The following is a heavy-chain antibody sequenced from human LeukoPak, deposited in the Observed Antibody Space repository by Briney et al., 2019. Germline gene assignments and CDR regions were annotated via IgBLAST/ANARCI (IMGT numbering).Heavy chain of an antibody. D-gene: IGHD6-19*01. Sequence: SETLFLTCAVYGGSFSGYYWSWIRQPPGKGLEWIGEISHSGSTNYNPSLKSRVTMSLDTSNNQFSLKLGSVTAADTAMYYCARRPSSGWYKGDYWGQGTLVTVSS. CDR3: ARRPSSGWYKGDY. J-gene: IGHJ4*02. CDR1: GGSFSGYY. V-gene: IGHV4-34*01. CDR2: ISHSGST.